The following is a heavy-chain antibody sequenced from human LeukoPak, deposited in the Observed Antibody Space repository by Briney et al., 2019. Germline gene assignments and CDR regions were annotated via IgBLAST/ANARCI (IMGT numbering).Heavy chain of an antibody. CDR3: TRELIGGLGFIDP. CDR1: GGSISSGSYY. D-gene: IGHD3-3*01. CDR2: IYTSGST. J-gene: IGHJ5*02. V-gene: IGHV4-61*02. Sequence: ASQTLSLTCTVSGGSISSGSYYWSCIRQPAGKGLEWIGRIYTSGSTNYNPSLKSRVTISVDTSKNQFSLKLSSVTAADTAVYYCTRELIGGLGFIDPWGQGTLITVSS.